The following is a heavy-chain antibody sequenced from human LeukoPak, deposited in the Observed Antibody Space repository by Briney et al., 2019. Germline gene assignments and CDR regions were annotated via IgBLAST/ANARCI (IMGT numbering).Heavy chain of an antibody. D-gene: IGHD4-17*01. V-gene: IGHV4-34*01. J-gene: IGHJ4*02. CDR3: ARGRTDNDYGDHYYFDY. CDR2: INHSGST. Sequence: SETLSLTCAVYGGSFSGYYWSWIRQPPGKGLEWIGEINHSGSTNYNPSLKSRVTISVDTSKNQFSLKLSSVTAADTAVYYCARGRTDNDYGDHYYFDYWGQGTLVTVSS. CDR1: GGSFSGYY.